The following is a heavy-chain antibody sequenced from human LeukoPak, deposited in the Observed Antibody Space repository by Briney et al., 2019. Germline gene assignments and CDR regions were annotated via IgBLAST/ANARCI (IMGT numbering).Heavy chain of an antibody. D-gene: IGHD3-3*01. CDR3: ARGKRPRFLEWLLPFDY. CDR2: IWYDGSNK. CDR1: GFTFSSYG. J-gene: IGHJ4*02. Sequence: PGGSLRLSCAASGFTFSSYGMHWVRQAPGKGLEWVAVIWYDGSNKYYADSVKGRFTISRDNSKNTLYLQMNSLRAEDTAVYYCARGKRPRFLEWLLPFDYWGQGTLVTVSS. V-gene: IGHV3-33*01.